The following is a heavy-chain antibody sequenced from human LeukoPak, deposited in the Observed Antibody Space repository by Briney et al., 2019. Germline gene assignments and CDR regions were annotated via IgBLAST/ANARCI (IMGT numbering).Heavy chain of an antibody. CDR3: ARYCSGGSCYYYYYGMDV. Sequence: SETLSLTCTVSGGSISSYYWSWIRQPPGKGLEWIGYIYYSGSTNYNPSLKSRVTISVDTSKNQFSLKLSSVTAADTAVYYCARYCSGGSCYYYYYGMDVWGQGTTVTVSS. D-gene: IGHD2-15*01. CDR2: IYYSGST. V-gene: IGHV4-59*12. CDR1: GGSISSYY. J-gene: IGHJ6*02.